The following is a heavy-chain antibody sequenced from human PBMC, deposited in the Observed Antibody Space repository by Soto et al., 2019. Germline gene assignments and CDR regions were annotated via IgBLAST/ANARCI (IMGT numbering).Heavy chain of an antibody. J-gene: IGHJ4*02. V-gene: IGHV3-30-3*01. CDR1: GFTFSSHA. CDR3: ARDGGSSGWYDDY. CDR2: ISYDGSNK. Sequence: GGSLRLSCAASGFTFSSHAMHWVRQAPGKGLEWVAVISYDGSNKYYADSVKGRFTISRDNSKNTLYLQMNSLRAEDTAVYYCARDGGSSGWYDDYWGQGILVTVSS. D-gene: IGHD6-19*01.